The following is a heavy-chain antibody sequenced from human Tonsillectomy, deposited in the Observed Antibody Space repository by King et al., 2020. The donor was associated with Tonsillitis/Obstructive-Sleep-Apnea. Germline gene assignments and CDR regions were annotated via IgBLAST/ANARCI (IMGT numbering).Heavy chain of an antibody. CDR2: IYHSGST. D-gene: IGHD1-20*01. CDR1: GESFSGHY. Sequence: VQLQQWGAGPLKPSETLSLTCAVYGESFSGHYWSWIRQPPGKGLEWIGEIYHSGSTNYNPSLKSRVSISVDTSKNQFSLNLRSVTAADTAVYYCARRHSVTVVPFDYWGQGTLVTVSS. CDR3: ARRHSVTVVPFDY. J-gene: IGHJ4*02. V-gene: IGHV4-34*01.